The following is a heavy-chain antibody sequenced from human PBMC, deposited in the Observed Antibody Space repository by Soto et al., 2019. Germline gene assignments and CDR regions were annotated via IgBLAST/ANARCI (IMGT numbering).Heavy chain of an antibody. D-gene: IGHD6-13*01. J-gene: IGHJ6*02. CDR2: INPNSGGT. CDR1: GYTFPGYY. CDR3: ARVRSSSWYPYYGMDV. Sequence: SVKRSCKASGYTFPGYYMHWGRQAPLQGLEWMGWINPNSGGTNYAQKFQGWVTMTRDTSISTAYMELSRLRSDDTAVYYCARVRSSSWYPYYGMDVWGQGTTVTVSS. V-gene: IGHV1-2*04.